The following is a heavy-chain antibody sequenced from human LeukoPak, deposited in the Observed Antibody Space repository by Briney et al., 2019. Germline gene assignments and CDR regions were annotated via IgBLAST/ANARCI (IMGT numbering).Heavy chain of an antibody. V-gene: IGHV3-48*03. CDR2: ISSSGSTI. CDR3: ARAFDCSGGSCYYYYMDV. J-gene: IGHJ6*03. CDR1: GFTFSSYE. D-gene: IGHD2-15*01. Sequence: PGGSLRLSCAASGFTFSSYEMNWVRQAPGKGLEWVSYISSSGSTIYYADSVKGRFTISRDNAKNSLYLQMNSLRAEDTAVYYCARAFDCSGGSCYYYYMDVWGKGTTVTVSS.